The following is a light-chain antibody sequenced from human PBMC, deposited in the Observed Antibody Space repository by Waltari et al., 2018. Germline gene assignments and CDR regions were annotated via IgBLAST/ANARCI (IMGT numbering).Light chain of an antibody. CDR3: QQYGSSLYT. CDR1: QSVSSSY. Sequence: EIVLTQSPGPLSLSTGQRATLPCRASQSVSSSYLAWYQQKPGQAPRLLIYGASSRATGIPDRFSGSGSGTDFTLTISRLEPEDFAVYYCQQYGSSLYTFGQGTKLEIK. J-gene: IGKJ2*01. V-gene: IGKV3-20*01. CDR2: GAS.